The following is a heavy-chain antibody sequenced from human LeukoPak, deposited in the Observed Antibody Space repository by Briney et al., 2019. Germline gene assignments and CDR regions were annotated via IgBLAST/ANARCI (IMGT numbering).Heavy chain of an antibody. D-gene: IGHD3-16*01. V-gene: IGHV1-46*01. CDR3: ASNYDTTDRQYSDFDL. CDR2: INPSGGST. Sequence: ASVKVFCKASGYTFTSYYMHWVRQAPGQGLEWMGIINPSGGSTSYAQKFQGRVTMTRDTSTSTVYMELSSLRSEDTAVYYCASNYDTTDRQYSDFDLWGRGTLVTVSS. J-gene: IGHJ2*01. CDR1: GYTFTSYY.